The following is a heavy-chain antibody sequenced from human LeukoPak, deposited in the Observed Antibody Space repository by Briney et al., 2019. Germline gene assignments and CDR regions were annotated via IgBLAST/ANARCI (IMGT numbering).Heavy chain of an antibody. J-gene: IGHJ4*02. D-gene: IGHD5-12*01. CDR1: GDSVSSNSSA. CDR3: ARSIVATMGTLDFDY. Sequence: SQTLSLTCAISGDSVSSNSSAWNWIRPSPSRVLEWLGRTYYRSKWYNDYAVSVKSRITINPDTSKNQISLQLTSVTPEDTAVYYCARSIVATMGTLDFDYCGQGTLVTVSS. V-gene: IGHV6-1*01. CDR2: TYYRSKWYN.